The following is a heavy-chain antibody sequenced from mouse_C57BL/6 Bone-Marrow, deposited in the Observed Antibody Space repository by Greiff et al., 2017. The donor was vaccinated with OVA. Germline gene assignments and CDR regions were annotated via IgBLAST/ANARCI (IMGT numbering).Heavy chain of an antibody. CDR2: ISSGGSYT. CDR3: ARSTVVLSYWYFDV. V-gene: IGHV5-6*01. CDR1: GFTFSSYG. J-gene: IGHJ1*03. Sequence: VQLQQSGGDLVKPGGSLKLSCAASGFTFSSYGMSWVRQTPDKRLEWVATISSGGSYTYYPDSVTGRFTISRDNAKNTLYLQMSSLKTEDTAMYYCARSTVVLSYWYFDVWGTGTTVTVSS. D-gene: IGHD1-1*01.